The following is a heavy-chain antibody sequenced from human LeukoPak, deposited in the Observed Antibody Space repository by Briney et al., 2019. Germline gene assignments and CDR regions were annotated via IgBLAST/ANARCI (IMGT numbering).Heavy chain of an antibody. Sequence: PGGSLRLSCAASGFTFSSNGIHWVRQALGKGLEWVAVIWYDGSKKYYADSVKGRFTISRDNSKNTLYLQMDSLRAEDTALYYCVRDYGDYFDYWGQGTLVTVSS. J-gene: IGHJ4*02. CDR1: GFTFSSNG. CDR2: IWYDGSKK. D-gene: IGHD4-17*01. CDR3: VRDYGDYFDY. V-gene: IGHV3-33*01.